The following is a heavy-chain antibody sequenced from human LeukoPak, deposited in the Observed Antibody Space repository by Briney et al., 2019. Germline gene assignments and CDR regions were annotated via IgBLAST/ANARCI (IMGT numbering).Heavy chain of an antibody. CDR1: GGSISSYY. J-gene: IGHJ2*01. Sequence: SETLSLTCTVSGGSISSYYWSWIRQPAGKGLEWIGRIYTSGSTNYNPSLKSRVTISVETSKNQFSLKLSSVTAADTAVYYCASGSSSNVYWYFDLWGRGTLVTVSS. D-gene: IGHD6-13*01. CDR2: IYTSGST. V-gene: IGHV4-4*07. CDR3: ASGSSSNVYWYFDL.